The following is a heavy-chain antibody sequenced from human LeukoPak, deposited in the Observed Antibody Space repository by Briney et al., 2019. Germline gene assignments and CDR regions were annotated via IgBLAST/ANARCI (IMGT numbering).Heavy chain of an antibody. J-gene: IGHJ4*02. CDR1: GGSISSGYY. CDR3: ARAPRYCSGGSCYFDY. V-gene: IGHV4-38-2*02. Sequence: SETLSLTCTVSGGSISSGYYWGWIRQPPGKGLEWIGSIYHSGSTYYNPSLKSRVTISVDTSKNQFSLKLSSVTAADTAVYYCARAPRYCSGGSCYFDYWGQGTLVTVSS. CDR2: IYHSGST. D-gene: IGHD2-15*01.